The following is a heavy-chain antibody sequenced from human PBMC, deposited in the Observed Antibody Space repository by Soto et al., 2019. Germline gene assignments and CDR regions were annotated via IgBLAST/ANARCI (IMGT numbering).Heavy chain of an antibody. V-gene: IGHV3-74*01. CDR2: INSDGSST. CDR3: ARDGPRGIVVVTAIFDY. Sequence: SSSWMHWVRQAPGTGLVWVSRINSDGSSTSYADSVKGRFTISRDNAKNTLYLQMNSLRAEDTAVYYCARDGPRGIVVVTAIFDYWGQGTLVTVSS. J-gene: IGHJ4*02. CDR1: SSSW. D-gene: IGHD2-21*02.